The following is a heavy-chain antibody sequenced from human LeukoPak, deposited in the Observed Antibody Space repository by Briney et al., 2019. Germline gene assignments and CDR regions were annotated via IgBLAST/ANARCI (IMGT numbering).Heavy chain of an antibody. CDR3: TVRSSI. V-gene: IGHV3-15*01. Sequence: GGSLRLSCVASGITFSDYWMSWVRQAPGKGLEWVGCIKSKGDGETIDYNTPVKGRFSISRDDSKNTLYLQMNSLKDEDTAMYYCTVRSSIWSQGTLVTVSS. CDR2: IKSKGDGETI. D-gene: IGHD3-3*02. CDR1: GITFSDYW. J-gene: IGHJ4*02.